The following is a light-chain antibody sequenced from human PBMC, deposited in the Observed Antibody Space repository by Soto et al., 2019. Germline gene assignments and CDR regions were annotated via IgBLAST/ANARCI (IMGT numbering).Light chain of an antibody. J-gene: IGLJ2*01. Sequence: QSVLTQPPSVSAAPGQKVTISCSGRSSNIGNNYVSWYQQLPRTAHKLLIYDNNKRPSGIPDRFSGSKSGTSATLGITGLQTGDEADYYCGTWDSSLSAVVFGGGTKLTVL. V-gene: IGLV1-51*01. CDR3: GTWDSSLSAVV. CDR1: SSNIGNNY. CDR2: DNN.